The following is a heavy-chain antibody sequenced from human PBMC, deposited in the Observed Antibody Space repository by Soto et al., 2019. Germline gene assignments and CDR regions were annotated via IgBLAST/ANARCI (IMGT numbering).Heavy chain of an antibody. V-gene: IGHV3-30-3*01. CDR1: GFTFSSYA. CDR2: ISYDGSNK. J-gene: IGHJ6*02. Sequence: GVSLRLSCSASGFTFSSYAMHWVRQAPGKGLEWVAVISYDGSNKYYADSVKGRFTISRDNSKNTLYLQMKSLRAEDKAVYYCARDRQPRIVLMVYATYGMDVWGQGTTVTVS. D-gene: IGHD2-8*01. CDR3: ARDRQPRIVLMVYATYGMDV.